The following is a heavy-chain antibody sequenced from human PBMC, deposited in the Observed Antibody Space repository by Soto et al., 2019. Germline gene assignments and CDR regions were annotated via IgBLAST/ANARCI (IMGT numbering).Heavy chain of an antibody. CDR3: ARAEASMIVGVSSAFYI. Sequence: QVQLVQSGAEVKEPGSSVKVSCKASGGTFSSYAISWVRQAPGRGLEWMGGIIPIFGAANYAQKFQGRVTITEDESTSTADMELSRLRSEDTAVYYCARAEASMIVGVSSAFYIWGQGTTVNGSS. V-gene: IGHV1-69*12. J-gene: IGHJ3*02. D-gene: IGHD3-22*01. CDR1: GGTFSSYA. CDR2: IIPIFGAA.